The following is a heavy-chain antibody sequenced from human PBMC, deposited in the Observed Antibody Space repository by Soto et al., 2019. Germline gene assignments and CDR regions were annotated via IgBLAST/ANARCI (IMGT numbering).Heavy chain of an antibody. D-gene: IGHD4-17*01. CDR1: GYTFTSYD. Sequence: VASVKVSCKASGYTFTSYDIKWVRQANGQGHERIGWMNPNSGSTGYAQKFQGRVTMTRNTSIRTAYMELSSLRSEDTAVYYFARRAGFGDYRVPPYFYYHSLHVWGKGPPVTVS. V-gene: IGHV1-8*01. CDR3: ARRAGFGDYRVPPYFYYHSLHV. CDR2: MNPNSGST. J-gene: IGHJ6*03.